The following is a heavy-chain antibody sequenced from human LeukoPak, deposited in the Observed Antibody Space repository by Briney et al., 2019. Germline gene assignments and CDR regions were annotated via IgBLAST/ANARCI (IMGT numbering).Heavy chain of an antibody. V-gene: IGHV1-24*01. CDR2: FDPEDGET. J-gene: IGHJ4*02. CDR3: ATGPRGYSYGIFDY. CDR1: GYTLTELS. Sequence: ASVKVSCKVSGYTLTELSMHWVRQAPGKGLEWMGGFDPEDGETIYAQKFQGRVTMTEDTSTDTAYMELSSLRSGDTAVYYCATGPRGYSYGIFDYWGQGTPVTVSS. D-gene: IGHD5-18*01.